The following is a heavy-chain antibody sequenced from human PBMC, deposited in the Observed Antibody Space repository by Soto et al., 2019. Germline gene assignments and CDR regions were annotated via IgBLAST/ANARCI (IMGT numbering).Heavy chain of an antibody. Sequence: SETLSLTCTVSGGSISSSSYYWGWIRQPPGKGLEWIGSIYYSGSTYYNPSLKSRVTISVDTSKNQFSLKLSSVTAADTAVYYCARVYYDFWSGYEWGQGTLVTVSS. CDR1: GGSISSSSYY. CDR2: IYYSGST. CDR3: ARVYYDFWSGYE. V-gene: IGHV4-39*07. J-gene: IGHJ4*02. D-gene: IGHD3-3*01.